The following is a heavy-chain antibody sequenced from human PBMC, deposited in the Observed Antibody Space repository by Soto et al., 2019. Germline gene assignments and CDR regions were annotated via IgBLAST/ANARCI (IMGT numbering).Heavy chain of an antibody. Sequence: SETLSLTCTVSGGSVSSGSYYWSWIRQPPGKGLEWIGYIYYSGSTNYNPSLKSRVTISVDTSKNQFSLKLSSVTAADTVVYYCARNFYYDSSGVDDAFDIWGQGTMVTVSS. V-gene: IGHV4-61*01. D-gene: IGHD3-22*01. CDR1: GGSVSSGSYY. CDR2: IYYSGST. CDR3: ARNFYYDSSGVDDAFDI. J-gene: IGHJ3*02.